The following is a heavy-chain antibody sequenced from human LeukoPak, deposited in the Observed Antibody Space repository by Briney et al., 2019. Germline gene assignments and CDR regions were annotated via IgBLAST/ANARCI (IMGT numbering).Heavy chain of an antibody. J-gene: IGHJ4*02. V-gene: IGHV3-23*01. Sequence: GGSLRLSCAASGXTFSSLAMTWVRQAPGKGLEWVSTIRTNGDTAYNTDSVKGRFTISRDNSKNTLYLQMNSLRVEDTAIYYCAKGQELDDGVFDSWGQGTLVTVSS. CDR2: IRTNGDTA. CDR3: AKGQELDDGVFDS. D-gene: IGHD1-1*01. CDR1: GXTFSSLA.